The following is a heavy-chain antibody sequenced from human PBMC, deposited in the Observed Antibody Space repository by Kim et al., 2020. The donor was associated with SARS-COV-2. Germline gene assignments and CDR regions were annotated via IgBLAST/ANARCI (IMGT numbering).Heavy chain of an antibody. Sequence: SETLSLTCAVYGGSFSGYYWSWFRQPPGKGLEWIGEINYSGITNYNPSLKSRVTISVDTSNNQFSLKLSSVTAADTAVYYCARPAGMTMGTYFYWYYDLWGRGTLVTVSS. CDR1: GGSFSGYY. CDR2: INYSGIT. D-gene: IGHD3-10*01. J-gene: IGHJ2*01. V-gene: IGHV4-34*01. CDR3: ARPAGMTMGTYFYWYYDL.